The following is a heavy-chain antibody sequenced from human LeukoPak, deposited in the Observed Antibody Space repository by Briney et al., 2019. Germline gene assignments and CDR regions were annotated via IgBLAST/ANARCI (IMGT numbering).Heavy chain of an antibody. V-gene: IGHV3-7*01. CDR2: IKPDGSLI. J-gene: IGHJ4*02. CDR1: GISVSNDY. Sequence: GGSLRLSCAASGISVSNDYMSWVRQAPGKGLEWVANIKPDGSLIYYVDSVKGRFTISRDNAKNSLYLQMNSLRAEDTAVYYCAKWELYSGFYYIDYWGQGTLATVSS. CDR3: AKWELYSGFYYIDY. D-gene: IGHD1-26*01.